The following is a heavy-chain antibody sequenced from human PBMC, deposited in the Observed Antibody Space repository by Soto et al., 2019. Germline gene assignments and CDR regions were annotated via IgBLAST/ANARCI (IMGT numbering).Heavy chain of an antibody. V-gene: IGHV3-30-3*01. Sequence: PGGSLRLSCAASGFTFSSYAMHWVRQAPGKGLEWVAVISYDGSNKYYADSVKGRFTISRDNSKNTLYLQMNSLRAEDTAVYYCAREREVRGEYGMDVWGQGTTVTVSS. J-gene: IGHJ6*02. CDR2: ISYDGSNK. CDR3: AREREVRGEYGMDV. CDR1: GFTFSSYA. D-gene: IGHD3-10*01.